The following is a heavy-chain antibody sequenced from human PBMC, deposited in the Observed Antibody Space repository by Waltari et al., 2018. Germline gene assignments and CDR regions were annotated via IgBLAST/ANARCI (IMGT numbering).Heavy chain of an antibody. CDR2: IYTSGGT. V-gene: IGHV4-4*07. CDR1: GGSISSYY. D-gene: IGHD2-21*01. J-gene: IGHJ5*02. Sequence: QVQLQESGPGLVKPSETLSLTCTVSGGSISSYYWSWIRQPAGKGLEWIGRIYTSGGTNYNPSLKSRVTMSVDTSKNQFSLKLSSVTAADTAVYYCAKRARPRIIEVWFDPWGQGTLVTVSS. CDR3: AKRARPRIIEVWFDP.